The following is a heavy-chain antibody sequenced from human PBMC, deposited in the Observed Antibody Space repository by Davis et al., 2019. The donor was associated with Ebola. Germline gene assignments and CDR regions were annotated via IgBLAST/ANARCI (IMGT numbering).Heavy chain of an antibody. D-gene: IGHD2/OR15-2a*01. V-gene: IGHV3-9*03. Sequence: GESLKISCAASGFTFDDYAMHWVRQAPGKGLEWVSGISWNSGSIGYADSVKGRFTISRDNAKNSLYLQMNSLRAEDMALYYCAKDRNTYYHNYYMGVWGKGTTVTVSS. CDR3: AKDRNTYYHNYYMGV. J-gene: IGHJ6*03. CDR1: GFTFDDYA. CDR2: ISWNSGSI.